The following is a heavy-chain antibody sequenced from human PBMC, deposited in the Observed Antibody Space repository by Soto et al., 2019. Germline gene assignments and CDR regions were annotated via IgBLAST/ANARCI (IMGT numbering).Heavy chain of an antibody. CDR2: INHSGST. Sequence: QVQLQQWGAGLLKPSETLSLTCAVYGGSFSGYYWSWIRQPPGKGLEWIGEINHSGSTNYNPSLNSLVTISVDTSKNQFSLKLSSVTAADTAVYYCARGITLVRGVITPRIFDYWGQGTLVTVSS. CDR3: ARGITLVRGVITPRIFDY. CDR1: GGSFSGYY. V-gene: IGHV4-34*01. J-gene: IGHJ4*02. D-gene: IGHD3-10*01.